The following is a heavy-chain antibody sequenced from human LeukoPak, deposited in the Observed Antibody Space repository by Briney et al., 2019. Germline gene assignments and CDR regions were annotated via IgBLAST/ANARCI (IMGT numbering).Heavy chain of an antibody. CDR3: ARDFVVVAAATSLDY. J-gene: IGHJ4*02. D-gene: IGHD2-2*01. Sequence: GGSLRLSCAASGFTFSSYSMNWVRQAPGEGLEWVSSISSNSAYIYYADSVKGRFTISRDNAKNSLYLQLNGLSAEDTAVYYCARDFVVVAAATSLDYWGQGTLVTVSS. CDR1: GFTFSSYS. CDR2: ISSNSAYI. V-gene: IGHV3-21*01.